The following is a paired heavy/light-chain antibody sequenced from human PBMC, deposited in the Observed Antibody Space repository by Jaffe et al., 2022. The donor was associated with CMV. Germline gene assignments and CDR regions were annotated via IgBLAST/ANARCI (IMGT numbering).Heavy chain of an antibody. CDR2: ISYNGDNT. D-gene: IGHD3-10*01. CDR3: AREDSMVRGSMTGVGFDH. Sequence: VKLEESGGGVAQPGRSLRVSCAASGFSFSDYGMHWVRQAPGKGLEWVAVISYNGDNTYYSDSVKGRFSISRDNSERTVYLEMNSLRTEDTAVYYCAREDSMVRGSMTGVGFDHWGQGTLVTVSS. J-gene: IGHJ4*02. CDR1: GFSFSDYG. V-gene: IGHV3-30*03.
Light chain of an antibody. CDR3: QVWDNSDDHHWV. CDR2: YDK. CDR1: NIETKS. V-gene: IGLV3-21*04. Sequence: SYVLTQPPSVSVAPGKTASITCGGHNIETKSVHWYQQKTGQGPLMVIFYDKNRPSGIPERFSGSNSGNTATLTISRAEAGDEADYYCQVWDNSDDHHWVFGGGTKLTVL. J-gene: IGLJ3*02.